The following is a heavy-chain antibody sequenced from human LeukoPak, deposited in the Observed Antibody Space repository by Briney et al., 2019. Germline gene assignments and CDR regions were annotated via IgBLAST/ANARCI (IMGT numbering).Heavy chain of an antibody. CDR2: IIPILDLT. V-gene: IGHV1-69*04. CDR1: GGTFNHFG. D-gene: IGHD1-1*01. Sequence: GASVTVSFKASGGTFNHFGINWVRQAPGQGLEWVGRIIPILDLTKYAPKIQDRVTITADKSTSTAYMELNSLRSEDTAVYFCARDSGRPPTSFDYWGQGTLVTVSS. J-gene: IGHJ4*02. CDR3: ARDSGRPPTSFDY.